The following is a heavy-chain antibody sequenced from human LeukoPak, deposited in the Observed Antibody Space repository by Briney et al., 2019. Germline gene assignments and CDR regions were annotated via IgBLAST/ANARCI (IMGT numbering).Heavy chain of an antibody. CDR3: ARDTTMISFDN. V-gene: IGHV1-2*02. Sequence: ASVKVSCKASGYTFTYYYMHWVRQAPGQGLEWMGWIYPNSGDTRYAQKFQGRVTMTRDTSISTAYMDLSSLRSDDTAVYFCARDTTMISFDNWGQGTLVTVSS. CDR1: GYTFTYYY. J-gene: IGHJ4*02. D-gene: IGHD3-22*01. CDR2: IYPNSGDT.